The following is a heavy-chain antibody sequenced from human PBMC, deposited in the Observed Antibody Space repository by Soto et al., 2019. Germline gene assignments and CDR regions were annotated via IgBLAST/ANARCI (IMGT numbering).Heavy chain of an antibody. Sequence: SGPTLVKPTQTLTLTCTFSGFSLSTSGVGVGWIRQPPGKALEWLALIYWDDDKRYSPSLKGRLTITKDTSKNQVVLTMTNMDPADTATYYCAHSFEWLHAYWGQGTLVTVSS. CDR1: GFSLSTSGVG. D-gene: IGHD5-12*01. CDR2: IYWDDDK. J-gene: IGHJ4*02. CDR3: AHSFEWLHAY. V-gene: IGHV2-5*02.